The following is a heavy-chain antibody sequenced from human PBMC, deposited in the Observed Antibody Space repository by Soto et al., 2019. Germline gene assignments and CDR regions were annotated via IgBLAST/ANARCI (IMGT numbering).Heavy chain of an antibody. CDR3: ARRGGGSSWDYYYYYGMDV. Sequence: PGESLKISCKGSGYSFTSYWIGWVRQMPEKGLEWMGIIYPGDSDTRYSPPFQGQVTISADKSISTAYLQWSSLKASDTAMYYCARRGGGSSWDYYYYYGMDVWGQGTTVTVSS. J-gene: IGHJ6*02. V-gene: IGHV5-51*01. CDR2: IYPGDSDT. D-gene: IGHD2-15*01. CDR1: GYSFTSYW.